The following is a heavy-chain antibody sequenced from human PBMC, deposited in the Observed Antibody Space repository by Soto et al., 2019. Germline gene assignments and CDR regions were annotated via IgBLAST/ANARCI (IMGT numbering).Heavy chain of an antibody. Sequence: GASVKVSCKASGYTFTSYAMHWVRQAPGQRLEWMGWMNANSGNTGYAQKFQGRVTMTRNTSISTAYMELSSLRSEDTAVYYCARAHDYYGSGSYYADDYWGQGTLVTVSS. CDR2: MNANSGNT. CDR3: ARAHDYYGSGSYYADDY. V-gene: IGHV1-8*02. CDR1: GYTFTSYA. J-gene: IGHJ4*02. D-gene: IGHD3-10*01.